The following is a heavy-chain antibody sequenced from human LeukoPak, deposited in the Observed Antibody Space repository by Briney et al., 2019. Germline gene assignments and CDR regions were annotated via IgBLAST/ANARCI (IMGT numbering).Heavy chain of an antibody. CDR1: GSYISSGDYS. Sequence: SQTLPLTCAVSGSYISSGDYSWSWIRQPPGKGLEWIGYIYHSGSTYYNPSLKSRVTISVDRSKNQFSLKPSSVTAADTAVYYCARRYSSSRGFDYWGQGTLVTVSS. J-gene: IGHJ4*02. V-gene: IGHV4-30-2*01. CDR2: IYHSGST. CDR3: ARRYSSSRGFDY. D-gene: IGHD6-13*01.